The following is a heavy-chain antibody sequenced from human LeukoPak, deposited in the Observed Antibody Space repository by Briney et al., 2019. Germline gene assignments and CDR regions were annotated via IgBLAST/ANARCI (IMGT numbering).Heavy chain of an antibody. CDR2: INPNSGGT. J-gene: IGHJ1*01. D-gene: IGHD6-13*01. CDR3: ARSVPWQQLVRYFQH. V-gene: IGHV1-2*02. CDR1: GYTFTGDY. Sequence: GASVKVSCKASGYTFTGDYMHWVRQAPGQGLEWMGWINPNSGGTNYAQKFQGRVTMTRDTSISTAYMELSRLRSDDTAVYYCARSVPWQQLVRYFQHWGQGTLVTVSS.